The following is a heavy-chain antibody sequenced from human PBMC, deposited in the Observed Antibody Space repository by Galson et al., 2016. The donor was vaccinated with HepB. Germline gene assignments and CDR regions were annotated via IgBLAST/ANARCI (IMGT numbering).Heavy chain of an antibody. CDR1: KFTFSSYG. Sequence: SLRLSCAASKFTFSSYGMHWVRQAPGKGLEWVAMIWYDGSSKYYADSVKGRFTISRDNSKNTLYLQMDSLRAEDTAVYYCARPHGNWNDVGTFDVWGQGTMVSVSS. V-gene: IGHV3-33*01. D-gene: IGHD1-1*01. CDR2: IWYDGSSK. CDR3: ARPHGNWNDVGTFDV. J-gene: IGHJ3*01.